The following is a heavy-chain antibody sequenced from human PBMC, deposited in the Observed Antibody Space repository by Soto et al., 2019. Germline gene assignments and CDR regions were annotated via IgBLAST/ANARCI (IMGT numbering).Heavy chain of an antibody. Sequence: GASVKVSCKASGYTFTGYYMHWVRQAPGQGIEWMGWINPNSGGTNYAQKFQGRVTMTRDTSISTAYMELSRLRSDDTAVYYCARGPLRFLEWSRSPNYYGMDVWGQGTTVTVSS. V-gene: IGHV1-2*02. CDR2: INPNSGGT. CDR3: ARGPLRFLEWSRSPNYYGMDV. J-gene: IGHJ6*02. CDR1: GYTFTGYY. D-gene: IGHD3-3*01.